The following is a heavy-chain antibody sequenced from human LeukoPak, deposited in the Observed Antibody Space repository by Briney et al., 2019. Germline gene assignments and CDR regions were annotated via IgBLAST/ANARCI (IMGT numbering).Heavy chain of an antibody. V-gene: IGHV1-46*01. J-gene: IGHJ4*02. CDR2: INPSGGST. CDR1: GYTFTSYY. D-gene: IGHD2-21*02. Sequence: ASVKVSCKASGYTFTSYYMHWVRQAPGQGLEWMGIINPSGGSTSYAQKFQGRVTMTRDKSTSTVYMELSSLRSEDTAAYYCARGRVTAIFDYWGQGTLVTVSS. CDR3: ARGRVTAIFDY.